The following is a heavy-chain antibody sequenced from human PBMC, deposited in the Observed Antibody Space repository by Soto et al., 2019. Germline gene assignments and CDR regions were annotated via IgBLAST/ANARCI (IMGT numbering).Heavy chain of an antibody. CDR1: GFTFSSYV. J-gene: IGHJ4*02. Sequence: EVPLLESGGGLVQPGGSLRLSCAASGFTFSSYVMSWVRQAPGKGLEWVSAISGSGGSTYYADSVKGRFTISRDNSKNTLYLQMNSLRAEDTAVYYCARPTTVIYFDYWGQGPLVTVSS. CDR3: ARPTTVIYFDY. CDR2: ISGSGGST. V-gene: IGHV3-23*01. D-gene: IGHD4-17*01.